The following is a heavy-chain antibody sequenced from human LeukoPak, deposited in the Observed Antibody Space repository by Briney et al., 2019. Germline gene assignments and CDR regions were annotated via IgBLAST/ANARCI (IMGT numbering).Heavy chain of an antibody. J-gene: IGHJ4*02. V-gene: IGHV3-53*01. CDR3: VGEDKY. CDR2: IYSGGGT. CDR1: GLSVSSTY. D-gene: IGHD2-15*01. Sequence: HPGGSLRLSCAASGLSVSSTYVIWVRQAPGRGLEGVSVIYSGGGTNYADSLKGRFTISRDNSKNTLYLQMNSLRAEDTAVYYCVGEDKYWGQGTLVTVSS.